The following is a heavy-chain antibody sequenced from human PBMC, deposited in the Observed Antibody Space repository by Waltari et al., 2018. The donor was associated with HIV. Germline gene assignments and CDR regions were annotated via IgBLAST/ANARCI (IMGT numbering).Heavy chain of an antibody. Sequence: EVQLVQSGAEVKKPGESLKISCKGSGYSFTNYWIGWVRQMPGKGLEWMGIIYPADSDTRYSPSFQGQVTFSADKSISTAYLQWSSLKASDTAMYYCARRRYGDLDAFDIWGQGTMVTVSS. CDR1: GYSFTNYW. J-gene: IGHJ3*02. V-gene: IGHV5-51*03. CDR2: IYPADSDT. D-gene: IGHD4-17*01. CDR3: ARRRYGDLDAFDI.